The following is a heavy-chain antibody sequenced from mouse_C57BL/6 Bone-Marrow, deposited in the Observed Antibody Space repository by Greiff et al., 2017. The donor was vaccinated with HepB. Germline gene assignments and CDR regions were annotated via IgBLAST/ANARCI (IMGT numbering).Heavy chain of an antibody. Sequence: EVKLMESGGGLVKPGGSLKLSCAASGFTFSSYAMSWVRQTPEKRLEWVATISDGGSYTYYPDNVKGRFTISRDNAKNNLYLQMSHLKSEDTAMYYCARSNLLPCWGQGTTLTVSS. CDR3: ARSNLLPC. CDR1: GFTFSSYA. D-gene: IGHD1-1*01. CDR2: ISDGGSYT. J-gene: IGHJ2*01. V-gene: IGHV5-4*03.